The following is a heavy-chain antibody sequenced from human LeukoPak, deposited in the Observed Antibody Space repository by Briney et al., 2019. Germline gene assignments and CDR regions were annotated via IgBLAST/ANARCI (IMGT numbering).Heavy chain of an antibody. Sequence: SVKVSCKASGGTFSSYAISWVRQAPGQGLEWMGGIIPIFGTANYAQKFQGRVTITADESTSTAYMELSSLRSEDTAVYYCARVIEPYTAMVSFVEDWGQGTLVTVSS. CDR2: IIPIFGTA. D-gene: IGHD5-18*01. CDR1: GGTFSSYA. CDR3: ARVIEPYTAMVSFVED. V-gene: IGHV1-69*13. J-gene: IGHJ4*02.